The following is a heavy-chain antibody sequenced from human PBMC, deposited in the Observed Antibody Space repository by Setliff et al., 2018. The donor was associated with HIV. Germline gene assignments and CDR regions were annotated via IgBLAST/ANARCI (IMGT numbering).Heavy chain of an antibody. CDR1: GGSITNADYY. CDR3: ARVSLWFGELSTDPNWCDP. CDR2: IYYSGTT. Sequence: TLSLTCAVSGGSITNADYYWSWIRQPPGKGLEWSGYIYYSGTTYYNPSLKSRVTISVDTSKNQFSLKLNSVTAADTAVYYCARVSLWFGELSTDPNWCDPWGQGTLVTVSS. J-gene: IGHJ5*02. V-gene: IGHV4-30-4*08. D-gene: IGHD3-10*01.